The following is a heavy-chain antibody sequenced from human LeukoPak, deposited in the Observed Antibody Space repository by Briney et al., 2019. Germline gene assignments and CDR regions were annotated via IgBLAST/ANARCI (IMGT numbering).Heavy chain of an antibody. CDR1: GGTFSSYA. D-gene: IGHD2-2*01. CDR2: IIPIFGTA. J-gene: IGHJ4*02. V-gene: IGHV1-69*13. CDR3: AREKDRYCSSTSCYVLMYY. Sequence: EASVEVSCKASGGTFSSYAISWVRQAPGQGLEWMGGIIPIFGTANYAQKFQGRVTITADESTSTAYMELSSLRSEDTAVYYCAREKDRYCSSTSCYVLMYYRGQGTLVTVSS.